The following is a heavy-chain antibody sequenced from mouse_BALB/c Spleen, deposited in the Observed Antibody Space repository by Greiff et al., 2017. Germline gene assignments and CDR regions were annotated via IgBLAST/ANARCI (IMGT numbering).Heavy chain of an antibody. CDR3: ARDKGADY. Sequence: EVMLVESGGGLVQPGGSLRLSCATSGFTFTDYYMSWVRQPPGKALEWLGFIRNKANGYTTEYSASVKGRFTISRDNSQSILYLQMNTLRAEDSATYYCARDKGADYWGQGTSVTVSS. CDR2: IRNKANGYTT. CDR1: GFTFTDYY. J-gene: IGHJ4*01. V-gene: IGHV7-3*02. D-gene: IGHD3-1*01.